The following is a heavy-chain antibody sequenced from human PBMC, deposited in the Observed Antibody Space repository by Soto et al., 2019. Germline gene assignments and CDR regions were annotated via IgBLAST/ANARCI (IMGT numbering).Heavy chain of an antibody. D-gene: IGHD3-3*01. J-gene: IGHJ4*02. CDR2: MNPNSGNT. CDR1: GYTFTSYD. V-gene: IGHV1-8*01. Sequence: ASVKVSCKASGYTFTSYDINWVRQATGQGLEWMGWMNPNSGNTGYAQKFQGRVTMTRNTSISTAYMELSSLRSEDTAVYYCARVALPTYCDFWSGYYSFDYWGQGTLVTVSS. CDR3: ARVALPTYCDFWSGYYSFDY.